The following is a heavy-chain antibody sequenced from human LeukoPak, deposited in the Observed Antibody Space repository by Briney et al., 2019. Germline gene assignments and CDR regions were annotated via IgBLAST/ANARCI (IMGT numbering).Heavy chain of an antibody. D-gene: IGHD2-15*01. CDR1: GFTFSSYA. V-gene: IGHV3-23*01. Sequence: PGGSLRLSCAASGFTFSSYAMSWVRQAPGKGLEWFSAISGSGGSTYYADSVKGRFTISRDNSKNTLYLQMNSLRAEDTAVYYCARWAKSGGSCYAGDYWGQGTLVTVSS. CDR3: ARWAKSGGSCYAGDY. CDR2: ISGSGGST. J-gene: IGHJ4*02.